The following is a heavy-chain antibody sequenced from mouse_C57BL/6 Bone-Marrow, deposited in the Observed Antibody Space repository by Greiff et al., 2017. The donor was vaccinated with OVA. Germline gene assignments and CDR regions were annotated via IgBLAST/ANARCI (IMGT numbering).Heavy chain of an antibody. CDR1: GYAFSSYW. V-gene: IGHV1-80*01. Sequence: VQLQQSGAELVKPGASVKISCKASGYAFSSYWMNWVKQRPGKGLEWIGQLYPGDGDTNYNGKFKGKATLTADKSSSTAYMQLSSLTSEDSAVYFCARSGSGWFPYYYAMDYWGQGTSVTVSS. CDR3: ARSGSGWFPYYYAMDY. CDR2: LYPGDGDT. J-gene: IGHJ4*01. D-gene: IGHD2-3*01.